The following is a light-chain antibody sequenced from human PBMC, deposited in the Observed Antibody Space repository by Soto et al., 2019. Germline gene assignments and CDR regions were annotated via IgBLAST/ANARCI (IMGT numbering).Light chain of an antibody. CDR2: GAY. V-gene: IGKV3-15*01. CDR3: QRYTNWPIT. J-gene: IGKJ5*01. CDR1: QSVDNN. Sequence: ELVMTQSPATMSVSPGERDTPSGLASQSVDNNLAWYQQKPGQAPRLLIYGAYTRATGITARFSGSGSGTEFTLTISSLQSEDFAVYYCQRYTNWPITVGRGTRMEIK.